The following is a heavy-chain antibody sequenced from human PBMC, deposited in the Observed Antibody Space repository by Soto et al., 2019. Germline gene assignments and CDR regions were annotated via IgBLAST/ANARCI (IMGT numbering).Heavy chain of an antibody. J-gene: IGHJ6*03. Sequence: QVQLQESGPGLVKPSETLSLTCTVSGGSISSYYWSWIRQPPGKGLEWIGYIYYSGRTNYNPSLKSLVTISVDTSKNQFSLKLSSVTAADTAVYYCAREGCSSTSCYRHGGYYMDVWGKGTTVTVSS. V-gene: IGHV4-59*01. CDR1: GGSISSYY. D-gene: IGHD2-2*01. CDR2: IYYSGRT. CDR3: AREGCSSTSCYRHGGYYMDV.